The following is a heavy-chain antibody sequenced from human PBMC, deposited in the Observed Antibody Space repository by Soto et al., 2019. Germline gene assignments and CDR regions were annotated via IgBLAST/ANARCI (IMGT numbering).Heavy chain of an antibody. CDR3: ARDQIIAARHPSPSGY. D-gene: IGHD6-6*01. Sequence: PGGSLRLSCAASGFTFSSYWMSWVRQAPGKGLEWVANIKQDGGEKYYVDSVKGRFTISRDNAKNSLYLQMNSLRAEDTAVYYCARDQIIAARHPSPSGYWGQGTLVTVSS. CDR1: GFTFSSYW. CDR2: IKQDGGEK. V-gene: IGHV3-7*01. J-gene: IGHJ4*02.